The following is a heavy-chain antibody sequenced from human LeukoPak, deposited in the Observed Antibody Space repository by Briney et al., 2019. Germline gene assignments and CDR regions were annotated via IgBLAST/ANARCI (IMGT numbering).Heavy chain of an antibody. D-gene: IGHD6-6*01. J-gene: IGHJ4*02. V-gene: IGHV3-23*01. CDR2: ITGSGGNT. CDR3: VRGLDYFDY. CDR1: GXIFSNYA. Sequence: GGSLRLSCAASGXIFSNYAMGWGRQAPGKGLEWVSSITGSGGNTYYADSVKGRFTFSRDNSKNTLHLQMNSLRAEDTAVYYCVRGLDYFDYWGQGTLVTVSS.